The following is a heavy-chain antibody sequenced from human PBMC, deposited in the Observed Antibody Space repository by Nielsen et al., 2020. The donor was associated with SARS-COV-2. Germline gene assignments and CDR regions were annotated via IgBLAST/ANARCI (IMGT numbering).Heavy chain of an antibody. V-gene: IGHV4-34*01. J-gene: IGHJ5*02. CDR3: ARGPRGYCSGGSCYIHIYNWFDP. CDR2: INHSGST. Sequence: SETLSLTCAVYGGSFSGYYWSWIRQPPGKGLEWIGEINHSGSTNYNPSLKSRVTISVDTSKNQFSLKLSSVTAADTAVYYCARGPRGYCSGGSCYIHIYNWFDPWGQGTLVTVSS. D-gene: IGHD2-15*01. CDR1: GGSFSGYY.